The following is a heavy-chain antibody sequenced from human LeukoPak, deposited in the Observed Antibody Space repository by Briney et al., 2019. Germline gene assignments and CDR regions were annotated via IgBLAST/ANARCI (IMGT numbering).Heavy chain of an antibody. CDR3: ARDVVTYYASGSLDAFDM. D-gene: IGHD3-10*01. V-gene: IGHV1-18*01. CDR1: GYIFTSFG. Sequence: GSVKVSCKASGYIFTSFGISWVRQAPGQGLEWMGWISAYNGNTNYAQKVQGRVTMTTDTSTSTAYMELRSLRSDDTAVYYCARDVVTYYASGSLDAFDMWGQGTLVTVSS. J-gene: IGHJ3*02. CDR2: ISAYNGNT.